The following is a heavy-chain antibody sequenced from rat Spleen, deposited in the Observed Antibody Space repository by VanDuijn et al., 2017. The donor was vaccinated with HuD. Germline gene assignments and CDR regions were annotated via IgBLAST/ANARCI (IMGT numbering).Heavy chain of an antibody. CDR3: ARITRVGFDY. CDR2: ITSGGSIT. V-gene: IGHV5-7*01. CDR1: GFTFSDYG. D-gene: IGHD1-4*01. J-gene: IGHJ2*01. Sequence: EVQLVESDGGLVQPGRSLKLSCAASGFTFSDYGVAWVRQAPKKGLEWVATITSGGSITYYRDSVKGRFTISRDNAITTLYLQMDSLRSEDTATYYCARITRVGFDYWGQGIMVTVSS.